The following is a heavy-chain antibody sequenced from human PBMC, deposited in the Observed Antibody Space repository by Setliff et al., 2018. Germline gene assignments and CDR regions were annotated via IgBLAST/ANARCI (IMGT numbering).Heavy chain of an antibody. CDR2: IYYSGSA. CDR1: DVSISSSSFY. Sequence: SETLSLTCTVSDVSISSSSFYWAWIRQPPGKGLEWIGNIYYSGSAFYNPSLKSRVTISVDTSKTQFSLKLSSVTAADTAVYYCARGPNTYDSSGYYYRAGYYYYMDVWGKGTTVTVSS. D-gene: IGHD3-22*01. V-gene: IGHV4-39*01. J-gene: IGHJ6*03. CDR3: ARGPNTYDSSGYYYRAGYYYYMDV.